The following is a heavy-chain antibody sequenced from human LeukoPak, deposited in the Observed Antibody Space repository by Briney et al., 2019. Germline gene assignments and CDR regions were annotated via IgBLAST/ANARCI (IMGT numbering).Heavy chain of an antibody. CDR1: GFTFSSYS. CDR3: ANFYYGSGTDPSSVTY. CDR2: ISSSSSYI. V-gene: IGHV3-21*01. D-gene: IGHD3-10*01. J-gene: IGHJ4*02. Sequence: PGGSLRLSCAASGFTFSSYSMNWVRQAPGKGLEWVSSISSSSSYIYYADSVKGRFTISRDNAKNTLYLQLTSLRAEDTAVYYCANFYYGSGTDPSSVTYWGQGTLVTVSS.